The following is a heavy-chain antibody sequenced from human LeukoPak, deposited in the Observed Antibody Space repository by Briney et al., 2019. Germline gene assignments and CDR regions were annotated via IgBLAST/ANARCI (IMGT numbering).Heavy chain of an antibody. Sequence: GGSLRLSCAASGFTFSSYWMSWVRQAPGKGLEWVSVISGSGGGTYYADSVKGRFTISRDNSKNTLYLQMNSLRAEDTAVYYCAREPQAYSSSWYRHYWGQGTLVTVSS. CDR3: AREPQAYSSSWYRHY. D-gene: IGHD6-13*01. CDR2: ISGSGGGT. CDR1: GFTFSSYW. V-gene: IGHV3-23*01. J-gene: IGHJ4*02.